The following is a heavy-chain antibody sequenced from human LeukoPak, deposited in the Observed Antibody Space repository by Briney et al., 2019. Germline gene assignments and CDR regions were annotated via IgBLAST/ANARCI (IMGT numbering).Heavy chain of an antibody. J-gene: IGHJ3*02. CDR1: GFTFSSYW. V-gene: IGHV3-7*01. Sequence: GGSLRLSCAASGFTFSSYWMSWVRQAPGKGLEWVANIKQDGSEKYYVDPVKGRFTISRDNSKNTLYLQMNSLRAEDTAVYYCAKEQGSLDSSGYTDAFDIWGQGTMVTVSS. CDR3: AKEQGSLDSSGYTDAFDI. CDR2: IKQDGSEK. D-gene: IGHD3-22*01.